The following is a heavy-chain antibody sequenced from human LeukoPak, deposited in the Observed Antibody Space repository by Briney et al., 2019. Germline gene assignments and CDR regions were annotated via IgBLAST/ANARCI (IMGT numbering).Heavy chain of an antibody. Sequence: SETLSLTCTVSGGSISSYYWSWIRQPPWKELEWIGYIYYSGSTNYNPSLQSRVTISVDTSKNQFSLKLSSVTAADTAVYYCARNLYYYDSSGYYLGAFDIWGQGTMVTASS. CDR3: ARNLYYYDSSGYYLGAFDI. CDR1: GGSISSYY. V-gene: IGHV4-59*08. J-gene: IGHJ3*02. D-gene: IGHD3-22*01. CDR2: IYYSGST.